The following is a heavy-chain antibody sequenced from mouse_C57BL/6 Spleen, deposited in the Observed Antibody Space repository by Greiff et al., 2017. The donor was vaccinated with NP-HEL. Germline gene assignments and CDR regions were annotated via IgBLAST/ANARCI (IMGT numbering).Heavy chain of an antibody. J-gene: IGHJ1*03. V-gene: IGHV1-50*01. D-gene: IGHD1-1*01. CDR2: IDPSDSYT. CDR1: GYTFTSYW. CDR3: ARTITTVVGYFDV. Sequence: QVQLQQPGAELVKPGASVKLSCKASGYTFTSYWMQWVKQRPGQGLEWIGEIDPSDSYTNYNQKFKGKATLTVDTSSSTAYMQLSSLTSEDSAVYYCARTITTVVGYFDVWGTGTTVTVSS.